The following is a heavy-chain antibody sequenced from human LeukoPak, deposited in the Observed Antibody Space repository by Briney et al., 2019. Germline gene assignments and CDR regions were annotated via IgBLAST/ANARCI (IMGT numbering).Heavy chain of an antibody. V-gene: IGHV1-18*01. CDR3: AIGEYYDSSGYLTPYY. CDR2: ISAYNGNT. CDR1: GYTFTSYG. D-gene: IGHD3-22*01. Sequence: ASVKVSCKASGYTFTSYGISWVRQAPGQGLEWMGWISAYNGNTNYAQKLQGRVTMTTDTSTSTAYMELRSLRSDDTAVYYCAIGEYYDSSGYLTPYYWGQGTLVTVSS. J-gene: IGHJ4*02.